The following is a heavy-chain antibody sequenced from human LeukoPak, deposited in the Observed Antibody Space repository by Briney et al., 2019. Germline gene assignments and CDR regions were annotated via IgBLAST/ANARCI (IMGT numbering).Heavy chain of an antibody. Sequence: SETLSLTCTVSGGSISTYYWSWIRQPPGKGLEWIGFIYYSGSTSYNPSLKSRVTISVDTSKNQFSLKLSSVTAADTAVYYCARESDYSSDYYGMDVWGQGTTVTVSS. V-gene: IGHV4-59*01. D-gene: IGHD4-11*01. CDR3: ARESDYSSDYYGMDV. CDR1: GGSISTYY. CDR2: IYYSGST. J-gene: IGHJ6*02.